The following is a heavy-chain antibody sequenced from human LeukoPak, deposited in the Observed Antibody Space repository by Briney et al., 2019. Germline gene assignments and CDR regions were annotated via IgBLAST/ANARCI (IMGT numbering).Heavy chain of an antibody. CDR2: ISYDGSNK. CDR3: ARKGARITMVRGVINKGVLDY. D-gene: IGHD3-10*01. Sequence: GGSLRLSCAASGFTFSNYAMHWVRQAPGKGLEWVAVISYDGSNKYYADSVKGRFTISRDNSKNTLYLQMNSLRAEDTAVYYCARKGARITMVRGVINKGVLDYWGQGTLVTVSS. J-gene: IGHJ4*02. V-gene: IGHV3-30*04. CDR1: GFTFSNYA.